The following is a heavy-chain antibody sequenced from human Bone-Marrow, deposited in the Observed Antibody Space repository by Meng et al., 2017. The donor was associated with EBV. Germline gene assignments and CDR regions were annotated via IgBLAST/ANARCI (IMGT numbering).Heavy chain of an antibody. J-gene: IGHJ5*02. D-gene: IGHD6-19*01. CDR2: VHYTGST. V-gene: IGHV4-39*01. Sequence: QLQLQESGPGQVKPSETLSLTCTVSGDSISSFYYWGWIRQPPGRGLEWIGSVHYTGSTYYSPSLKSRVTVSVDTSKNQFSLRLTSVTAADTAVYYCARPFPSWQSPRLDPFGAWGQGTLVTVSS. CDR3: ARPFPSWQSPRLDPFGA. CDR1: GDSISSFYY.